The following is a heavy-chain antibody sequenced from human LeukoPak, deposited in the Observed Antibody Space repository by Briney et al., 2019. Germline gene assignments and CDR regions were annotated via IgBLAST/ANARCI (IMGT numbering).Heavy chain of an antibody. CDR2: INPNSGGT. CDR3: ARGVSSSWYLGINFYYYYGMDV. J-gene: IGHJ6*02. V-gene: IGHV1-2*02. CDR1: GYTFTGYY. D-gene: IGHD6-13*01. Sequence: ASVKVSCKASGYTFTGYYMHWVRQVPGQGLEWMGWINPNSGGTNYAQKFQGRVTMTRDTSISTAYMELSRLRSDDTAVYYCARGVSSSWYLGINFYYYYGMDVWGQGTTVTVSS.